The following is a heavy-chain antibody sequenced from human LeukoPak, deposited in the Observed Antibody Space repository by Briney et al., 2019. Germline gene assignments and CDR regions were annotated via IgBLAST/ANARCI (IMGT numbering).Heavy chain of an antibody. Sequence: GGSLRLSCAASGFTFSSYSMNWVRQAPGKGLEWVSSISSSSSYIYYADSVKGRFTISRDNAKNSLYLQMNSLRAEDTAVYYCARESVYYDILTDYFRAHAINAAFEIWGQGTMVTVSS. CDR3: ARESVYYDILTDYFRAHAINAAFEI. J-gene: IGHJ3*02. CDR2: ISSSSSYI. CDR1: GFTFSSYS. V-gene: IGHV3-21*04. D-gene: IGHD3-9*01.